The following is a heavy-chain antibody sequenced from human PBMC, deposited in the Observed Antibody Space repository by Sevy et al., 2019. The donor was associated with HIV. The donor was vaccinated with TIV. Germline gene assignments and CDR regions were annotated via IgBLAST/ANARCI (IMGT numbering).Heavy chain of an antibody. CDR1: GFIFSSYE. CDR2: ITNSGSSV. Sequence: GGSLRLSCVASGFIFSSYEMNWVRQAPGKGLEWVSYITNSGSSVYYSDSVRGRFTISRDNAKNSLFLQMNSLSAEDTALYYCARDLPPSATTVSHFDYWGRGTLVTVSS. CDR3: ARDLPPSATTVSHFDY. D-gene: IGHD4-17*01. V-gene: IGHV3-48*03. J-gene: IGHJ4*02.